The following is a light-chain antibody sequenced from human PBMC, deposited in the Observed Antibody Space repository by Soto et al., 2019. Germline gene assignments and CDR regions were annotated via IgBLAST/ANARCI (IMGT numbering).Light chain of an antibody. CDR2: LGS. J-gene: IGKJ1*01. CDR1: QSLLHSNGYNF. CDR3: MQALQTWT. V-gene: IGKV2-28*01. Sequence: VMTQSPLSLPVTPGEPASISCRSSQSLLHSNGYNFLNWYLQKPGQSPQLLIFLGSNRASGVPDRFSGSGSGTDFTLKISRVEAEDVGVYYCMQALQTWTFGQGTKVEIK.